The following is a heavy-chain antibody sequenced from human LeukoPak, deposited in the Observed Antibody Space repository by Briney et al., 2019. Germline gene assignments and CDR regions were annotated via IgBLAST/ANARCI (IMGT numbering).Heavy chain of an antibody. CDR1: GYTFTSYY. V-gene: IGHV1-46*01. CDR3: ARANSYYYDSSGYRGWYFDL. Sequence: GASVKVSCKASGYTFTSYYMHWVRQAPAQGLEWMGIINPSGGSTSYAQKFQGRVTMTRDTSTSTVYMELSSLRSEDTAVYYCARANSYYYDSSGYRGWYFDLRGRGTLVTVSS. D-gene: IGHD3-22*01. J-gene: IGHJ2*01. CDR2: INPSGGST.